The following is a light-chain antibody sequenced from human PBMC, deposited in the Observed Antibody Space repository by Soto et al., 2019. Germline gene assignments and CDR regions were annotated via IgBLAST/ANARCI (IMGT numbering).Light chain of an antibody. J-gene: IGKJ5*01. CDR3: QQYGSSPPEIT. V-gene: IGKV3-20*01. CDR2: GAS. Sequence: EFVLTKSPGTLSLSQGERATLSCRASQSVSSSYLAWYQQKPGKAPRLLIYGASSRATGIPDRFSGSGSGTDFTLTISRLEPEDFAVYYCQQYGSSPPEITFGQGTRLEIK. CDR1: QSVSSSY.